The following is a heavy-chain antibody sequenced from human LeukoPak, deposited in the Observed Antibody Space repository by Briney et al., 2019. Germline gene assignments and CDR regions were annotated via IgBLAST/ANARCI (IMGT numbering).Heavy chain of an antibody. CDR2: IYTSGST. CDR1: GGSISSGSYY. V-gene: IGHV4-61*02. D-gene: IGHD1-26*01. J-gene: IGHJ3*02. Sequence: PSETLSLTCTVSGGSISSGSYYWSWIRQPAGKGLEWIGRIYTSGSTNYNPSLKSRVTISVDTSKNQFSLKLSSVTAADTAVYYCARDRGGSYLGDDAFDIWGQGTMVTVSS. CDR3: ARDRGGSYLGDDAFDI.